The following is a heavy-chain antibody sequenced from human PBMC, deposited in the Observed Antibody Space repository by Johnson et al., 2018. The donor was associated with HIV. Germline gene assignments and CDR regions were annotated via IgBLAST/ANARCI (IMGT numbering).Heavy chain of an antibody. D-gene: IGHD3-22*01. J-gene: IGHJ3*02. V-gene: IGHV3-30-3*01. Sequence: QVQLVESGGGLVQPGGSLRLSCAASGVTFSSHAMHWVRQAPGKGLDWVTVISYAGSNKYYADSVQGRFTISRDNSKNTLYLQMNSLRAEDTAVYYCAKDRAEVVVVHDALDMWGQGTMVTVSS. CDR1: GVTFSSHA. CDR2: ISYAGSNK. CDR3: AKDRAEVVVVHDALDM.